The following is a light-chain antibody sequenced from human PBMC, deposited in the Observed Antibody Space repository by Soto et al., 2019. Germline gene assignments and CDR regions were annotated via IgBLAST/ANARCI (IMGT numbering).Light chain of an antibody. CDR2: EVS. Sequence: QSVLTQPPSASGSPGQSVTISCTGTSSDVGGYNYVSWYQQYPGKAPKLMIYEVSKRPSGVPDRFSGSKSGNTASLTVSGLQAEDEADYYCSSYAGSNEGVFGTGTKLTDL. CDR3: SSYAGSNEGV. V-gene: IGLV2-8*01. CDR1: SSDVGGYNY. J-gene: IGLJ1*01.